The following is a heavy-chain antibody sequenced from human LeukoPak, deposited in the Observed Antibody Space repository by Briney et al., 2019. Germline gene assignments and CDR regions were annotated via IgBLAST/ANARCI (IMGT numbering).Heavy chain of an antibody. CDR3: ASVRRGFGESSKYYSYYYMDV. CDR1: GGSISSSGKY. V-gene: IGHV4-39*01. J-gene: IGHJ6*03. D-gene: IGHD3-10*01. Sequence: PSETLSLTCTVSGGSISSSGKYGAWIRQPPGKGLEWMGSMFYSGTTYYNPSLKSRVTISVDTSKNQFSLNLRSVTAADTAVYYCASVRRGFGESSKYYSYYYMDVWGNGTTVTISS. CDR2: MFYSGTT.